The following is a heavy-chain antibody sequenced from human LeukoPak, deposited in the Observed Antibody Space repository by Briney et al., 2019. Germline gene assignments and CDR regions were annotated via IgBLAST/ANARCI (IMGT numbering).Heavy chain of an antibody. Sequence: SVKVSCKASGGTFSSYTITWVRQAPGQGLEWMGRVLPIFGVVHYAQRFQGRVTITADKSTSTAYMEMSTLRSEDTAVYYCSGRKDYFYYGMDVWGQGTTVTVSS. CDR2: VLPIFGVV. V-gene: IGHV1-69*02. CDR3: SGRKDYFYYGMDV. J-gene: IGHJ6*02. CDR1: GGTFSSYT.